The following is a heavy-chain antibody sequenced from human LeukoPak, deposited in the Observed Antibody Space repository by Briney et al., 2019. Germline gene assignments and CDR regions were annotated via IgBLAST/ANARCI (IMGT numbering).Heavy chain of an antibody. J-gene: IGHJ4*02. CDR3: ARALWFGETFPAY. CDR1: GFTFTYNG. D-gene: IGHD3-10*01. CDR2: ISRSSTTI. V-gene: IGHV3-48*01. Sequence: PGGSLRLSCAASGFTFTYNGMNWVRQAPGKGLEWVSFISRSSTTIYYADSVKGRFTISRDNAKNSLYLQMNSLRAEDTAVYYCARALWFGETFPAYWGQGTLVTVSS.